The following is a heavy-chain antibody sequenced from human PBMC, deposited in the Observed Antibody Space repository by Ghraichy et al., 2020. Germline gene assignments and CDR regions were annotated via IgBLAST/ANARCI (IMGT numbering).Heavy chain of an antibody. CDR1: GGTFSSYA. CDR3: ARWGYYGSGSYYNDFDSYYFDY. V-gene: IGHV1-69*04. D-gene: IGHD3-10*01. Sequence: SVKVSCKASGGTFSSYAISWVRQAPGQGLEWMGRIIPILGIANYAQKFQGRVTITADKSTSTAYMELSSLRSEDTAVYYCARWGYYGSGSYYNDFDSYYFDYWGQGTLVTVSS. CDR2: IIPILGIA. J-gene: IGHJ4*02.